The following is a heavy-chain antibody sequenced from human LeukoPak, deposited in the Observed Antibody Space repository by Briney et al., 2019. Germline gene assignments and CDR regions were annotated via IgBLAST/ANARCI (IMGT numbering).Heavy chain of an antibody. CDR3: ARESGGRGHFDY. V-gene: IGHV1-18*01. D-gene: IGHD3-16*01. CDR2: ISGYYGNT. J-gene: IGHJ4*02. Sequence: ASVKVSCKASGYTFTNYGVSWVRQAPGQGLEWMGWISGYYGNTNYAQKVQGGVTMTTDTSTSTAYMELRGLRSDDTAVYYCARESGGRGHFDYWGQGTLVTVSS. CDR1: GYTFTNYG.